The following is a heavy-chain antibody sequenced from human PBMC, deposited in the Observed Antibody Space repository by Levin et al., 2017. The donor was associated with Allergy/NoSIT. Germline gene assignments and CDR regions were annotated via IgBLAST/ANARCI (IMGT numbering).Heavy chain of an antibody. CDR2: IYPGDSDT. J-gene: IGHJ4*02. Sequence: GGSLRLSCKGSGYSFTSYWIGWVRQMPGKGLEWMGIIYPGDSDTRYSPSFQGQVTISADKSISTAYLQWSSLKASDTAMYYCARRYDFWSGYRYYCDYWGQGTLVTVSS. V-gene: IGHV5-51*01. D-gene: IGHD3-3*01. CDR3: ARRYDFWSGYRYYCDY. CDR1: GYSFTSYW.